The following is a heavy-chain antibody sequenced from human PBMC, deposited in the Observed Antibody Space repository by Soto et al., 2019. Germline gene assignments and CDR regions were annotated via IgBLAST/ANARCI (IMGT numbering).Heavy chain of an antibody. CDR2: IFYNGST. V-gene: IGHV4-4*08. D-gene: IGHD6-6*01. J-gene: IGHJ6*03. CDR1: GGSVSSYH. CDR3: AREFFWRSSSSPTFYYYLDV. Sequence: VQLQESGDGLVKPSETLSLTCTVSGGSVSSYHWTWIRQSPGQGLEWIGYIFYNGSTDYNPSLKSRATISLSTSKRQFSLKLTPVTAADTAVYYCAREFFWRSSSSPTFYYYLDVWGKGATVTVSS.